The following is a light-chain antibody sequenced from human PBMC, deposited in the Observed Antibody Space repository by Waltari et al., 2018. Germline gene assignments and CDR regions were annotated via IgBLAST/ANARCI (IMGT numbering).Light chain of an antibody. CDR1: QSISSY. V-gene: IGKV1-39*01. CDR3: QQSYSTPLFT. J-gene: IGKJ3*01. Sequence: DIQMTQSPSSLSASVGDRVTIPCRASQSISSYLNWYQQKPGKAPKLLIYAASSLQSGVPSRFSGSGSGTDFTLTISSLQPEDFATYYCQQSYSTPLFTFGPGTKVDIK. CDR2: AAS.